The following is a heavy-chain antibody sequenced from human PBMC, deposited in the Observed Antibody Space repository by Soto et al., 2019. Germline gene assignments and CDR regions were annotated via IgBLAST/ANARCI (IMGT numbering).Heavy chain of an antibody. CDR2: IIPIFGTA. V-gene: IGHV1-69*13. CDR1: GGTFSSYA. D-gene: IGHD3-10*01. J-gene: IGHJ6*02. CDR3: AIRSGRVDYYYYGMDV. Sequence: RASVKVSCKASGGTFSSYAISWVRQAPGQGLEWMGGIIPIFGTANYAQKFQGRVTITADESTSTAYMELSSLRSEDTAVYYCAIRSGRVDYYYYGMDVWGQGTTVTVSS.